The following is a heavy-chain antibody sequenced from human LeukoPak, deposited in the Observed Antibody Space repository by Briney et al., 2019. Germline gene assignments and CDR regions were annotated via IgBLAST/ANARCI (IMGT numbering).Heavy chain of an antibody. D-gene: IGHD3-3*01. Sequence: GGSLRLSCAASGVTFSSYSMNWVRQAPGKGLEWVSSISSSSSYIYYADSVKGRFTISRDNAKNSLYLQMNSLRAEDTAVYYCARGVGWPTTFGQYYCMDVWGKGTTVTVSS. CDR3: ARGVGWPTTFGQYYCMDV. CDR1: GVTFSSYS. V-gene: IGHV3-21*01. J-gene: IGHJ6*03. CDR2: ISSSSSYI.